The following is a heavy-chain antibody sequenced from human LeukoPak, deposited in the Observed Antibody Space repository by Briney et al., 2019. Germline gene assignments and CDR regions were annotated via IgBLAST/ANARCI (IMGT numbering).Heavy chain of an antibody. J-gene: IGHJ4*02. D-gene: IGHD1-26*01. CDR3: TRGSQWELLGSCDY. Sequence: GGSLRLSCAASGFTFTTYSMVWVRQAPGKGLEWVSYISQSGTSAHYADSVRGRFTISGDNAKNSVYLQMNSLRAEDTAVYYCTRGSQWELLGSCDYWGRGTLVSVSS. V-gene: IGHV3-48*04. CDR2: ISQSGTSA. CDR1: GFTFTTYS.